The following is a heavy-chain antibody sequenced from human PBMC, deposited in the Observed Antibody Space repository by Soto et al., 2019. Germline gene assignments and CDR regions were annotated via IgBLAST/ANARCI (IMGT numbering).Heavy chain of an antibody. CDR3: ARLRADSSGYRYYYYGMDV. CDR2: ITPYNGNT. J-gene: IGHJ6*02. Sequence: ASVKVSCKASGYTYTSHGISWVRQAPGQGLEWMGWITPYNGNTKYAQKLQGRVTMTTDTSTYTAYMELRSLRSDDTAVYYCARLRADSSGYRYYYYGMDVSGQGTTVTVSS. V-gene: IGHV1-18*01. CDR1: GYTYTSHG. D-gene: IGHD3-22*01.